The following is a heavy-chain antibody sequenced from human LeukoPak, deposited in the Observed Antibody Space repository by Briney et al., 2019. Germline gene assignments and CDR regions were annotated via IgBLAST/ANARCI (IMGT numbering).Heavy chain of an antibody. V-gene: IGHV4-39*02. D-gene: IGHD4-17*01. CDR3: ARDEWTVTPDY. J-gene: IGHJ4*02. Sequence: PSETLSLTCTVSGGSISSSSYYWGWIRQPPGKGLEWIGSIYYSGSTYYNPSLKSRVTISVDTSKNQFSLKLSSVTAADTAVYYCARDEWTVTPDYWGQGTLVTVSS. CDR2: IYYSGST. CDR1: GGSISSSSYY.